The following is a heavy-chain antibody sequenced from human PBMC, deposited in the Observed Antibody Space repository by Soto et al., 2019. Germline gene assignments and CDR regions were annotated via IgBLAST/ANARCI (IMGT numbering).Heavy chain of an antibody. CDR2: IYHSGST. J-gene: IGHJ6*02. Sequence: SETLSLTCAVSGGSISSSNWWSWVRQPPGKGLEWIGEIYHSGSTNYNPSLKSRVTISVDTSKNQFSLKLSSVTAADTAVYYCARAIYGYYYGMDVWGQGTTVTVSS. D-gene: IGHD3-3*01. V-gene: IGHV4-4*02. CDR1: GGSISSSNW. CDR3: ARAIYGYYYGMDV.